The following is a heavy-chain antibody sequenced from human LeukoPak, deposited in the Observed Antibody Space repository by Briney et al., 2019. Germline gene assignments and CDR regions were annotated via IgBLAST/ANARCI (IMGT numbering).Heavy chain of an antibody. Sequence: GTSLRPFCAASGFTFISYWYYWVRQVPGKGLVWVARINPGGSSITYTDSVKGRFTISRDNAKNTLYLQMDSLRAEDTGVYYCARSNQADDYWGQGTLVTVSS. CDR2: INPGGSSI. CDR1: GFTFISYW. V-gene: IGHV3-74*01. J-gene: IGHJ4*02. D-gene: IGHD1-14*01. CDR3: ARSNQADDY.